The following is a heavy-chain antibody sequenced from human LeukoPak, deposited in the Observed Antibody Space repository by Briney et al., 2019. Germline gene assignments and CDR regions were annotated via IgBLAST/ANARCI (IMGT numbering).Heavy chain of an antibody. V-gene: IGHV5-51*01. CDR2: IYPGDSDT. J-gene: IGHJ4*02. Sequence: GESLKISCKGSGYRFTSYGIGWVRQLPGKGLEWMGIIYPGDSDTRYSPSFQGQVTISADKSISTAYLQWSSLKASDTAMYYCARQIDTYYYDSSGYHYDYWGQGTLVTVSS. CDR3: ARQIDTYYYDSSGYHYDY. D-gene: IGHD3-22*01. CDR1: GYRFTSYG.